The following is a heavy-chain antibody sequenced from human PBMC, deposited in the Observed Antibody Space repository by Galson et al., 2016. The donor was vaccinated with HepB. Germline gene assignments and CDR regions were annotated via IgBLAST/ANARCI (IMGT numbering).Heavy chain of an antibody. CDR2: VYHGGGT. V-gene: IGHV4-4*02. CDR3: ARIGEYSRSWYTAYDM. J-gene: IGHJ3*02. D-gene: IGHD6-13*01. CDR1: GGSISTDNW. Sequence: ETLSLTCAVSGGSISTDNWWSWVRQPPGAGLEWIGQVYHGGGTHYHPSPKSRVTMSVDKSTNQFSLILTSATAADTAIYYCARIGEYSRSWYTAYDMWGRETMFTVSS.